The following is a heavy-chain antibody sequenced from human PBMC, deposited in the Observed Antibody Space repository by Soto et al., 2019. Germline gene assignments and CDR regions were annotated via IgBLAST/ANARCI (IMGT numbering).Heavy chain of an antibody. CDR2: IYTSGTT. J-gene: IGHJ6*02. Sequence: QVQLQQSGPGLVKPSETLSLTCTVSGGSIRSYYWSWIRQPAGKALEWIGRIYTSGTTNYNPSLKSRVTILLDTSKNQFSLDLSSVTDADTAVYYCAREGSSGFGMDVWGQGTTVTVPS. D-gene: IGHD6-25*01. V-gene: IGHV4-4*07. CDR3: AREGSSGFGMDV. CDR1: GGSIRSYY.